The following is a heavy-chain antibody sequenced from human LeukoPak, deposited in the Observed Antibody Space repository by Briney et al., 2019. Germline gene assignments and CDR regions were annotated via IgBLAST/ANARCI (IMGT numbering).Heavy chain of an antibody. CDR3: AEGSSGSYLADY. CDR1: VYTFTGYY. V-gene: IGHV1-2*02. CDR2: INPTSGGT. Sequence: APVKVSCKPSVYTFTGYYMHWVRQAPGQGLEWLGWINPTSGGTTYAQKFQGRVTMTRDTSISTAYMELSRLNTDDTAVYYCAEGSSGSYLADYWGQGTLVTVSS. J-gene: IGHJ4*02. D-gene: IGHD1-26*01.